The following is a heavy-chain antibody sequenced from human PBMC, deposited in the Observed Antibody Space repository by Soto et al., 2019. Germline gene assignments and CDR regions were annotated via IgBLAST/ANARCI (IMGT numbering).Heavy chain of an antibody. J-gene: IGHJ4*02. Sequence: EVQLVESGGGLVKPGGSLTLSCAASGFTFTDAWMSWVRQAPGKGLEWVGRIKTKADGGTADFVAPVKGRFTMSRDDSKNTLYLQMNSLKTEDTAVYYCTTLPLDYWGQGILVTVSS. CDR3: TTLPLDY. CDR1: GFTFTDAW. V-gene: IGHV3-15*01. CDR2: IKTKADGGTA.